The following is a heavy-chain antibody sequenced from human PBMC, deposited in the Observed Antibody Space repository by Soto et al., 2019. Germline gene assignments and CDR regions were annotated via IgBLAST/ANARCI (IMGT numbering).Heavy chain of an antibody. CDR2: ISAYNGNT. Sequence: QVQLVQSGAEVKKPGASVKVSCKASGYTFTSYGISWVRQAPGQGLEWMGWISAYNGNTNYAQKLQGRVTMTTDTSTSTAYMELRSLRSDDTAVYSCARDGRPYYDILTGYPDYYMDVWGKGTTVTVSS. CDR3: ARDGRPYYDILTGYPDYYMDV. CDR1: GYTFTSYG. J-gene: IGHJ6*03. V-gene: IGHV1-18*01. D-gene: IGHD3-9*01.